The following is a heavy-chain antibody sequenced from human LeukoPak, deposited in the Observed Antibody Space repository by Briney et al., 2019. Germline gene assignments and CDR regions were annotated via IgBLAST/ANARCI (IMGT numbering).Heavy chain of an antibody. CDR3: AREFDIVVVPAAILGY. CDR2: IKQDGSEK. D-gene: IGHD2-2*02. Sequence: ETLSLTCAVSGGSISSSSYYWGWIRQPPGKGLEWVANIKQDGSEKYYVDSVKGRFTISRDNAKNSLYLQMNSLRAEDTAVYYCAREFDIVVVPAAILGYWGQGTLVTVSS. V-gene: IGHV3-7*01. CDR1: GGSISSSSYY. J-gene: IGHJ4*02.